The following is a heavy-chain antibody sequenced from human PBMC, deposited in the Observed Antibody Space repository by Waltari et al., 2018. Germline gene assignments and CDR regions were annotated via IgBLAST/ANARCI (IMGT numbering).Heavy chain of an antibody. V-gene: IGHV4-30-4*08. CDR2: IYYSGST. Sequence: QVQLQESGPGLVKPSQTLSLTFTVSGGSISSGDYYWSWVRQPPGKGLEWIGYIYYSGSTYYNPSLKSRVTISVDTSKNQFSLKLSSVTATDTAVYYCASGGYGDYIEYFQHWGQGTLVTVSS. J-gene: IGHJ1*01. CDR1: GGSISSGDYY. CDR3: ASGGYGDYIEYFQH. D-gene: IGHD4-17*01.